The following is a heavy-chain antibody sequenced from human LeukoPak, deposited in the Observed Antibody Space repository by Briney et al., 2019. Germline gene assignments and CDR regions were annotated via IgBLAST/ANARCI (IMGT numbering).Heavy chain of an antibody. J-gene: IGHJ3*02. Sequence: ASVKVSCKASGYTFTGYYMHWVRQAPGQGLEWMGWINPNSGGTNYAQKFQGRVTMTRDTSIGTAYMELSRLRSDDTAVYYCARERGYCSSTSCDAFDIWGQGTMVTVSS. CDR3: ARERGYCSSTSCDAFDI. V-gene: IGHV1-2*02. CDR2: INPNSGGT. D-gene: IGHD2-2*03. CDR1: GYTFTGYY.